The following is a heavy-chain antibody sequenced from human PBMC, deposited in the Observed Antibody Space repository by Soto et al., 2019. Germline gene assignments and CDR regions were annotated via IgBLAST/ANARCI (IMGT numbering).Heavy chain of an antibody. CDR3: ARDQGGEFLKGSGMDV. D-gene: IGHD3-10*01. J-gene: IGHJ6*04. CDR1: GDSISRYY. Sequence: QVQLQESGPGLVKPSETLSLTCTVSGDSISRYYWSWIRLSPGKGLEWIGYIYYSGETNYNPSVKCGVTISVDRTKNQFSLKLSSVTAADTAVYYCARDQGGEFLKGSGMDVWGEGTTVTVSS. V-gene: IGHV4-59*01. CDR2: IYYSGET.